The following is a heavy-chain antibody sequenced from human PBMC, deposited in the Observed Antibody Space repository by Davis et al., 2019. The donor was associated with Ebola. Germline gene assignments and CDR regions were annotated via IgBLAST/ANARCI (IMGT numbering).Heavy chain of an antibody. J-gene: IGHJ5*02. CDR3: AGRELRYFDWLFENWFDP. D-gene: IGHD3-9*01. CDR1: GGSFSGNY. Sequence: SETLSLTCAVYGGSFSGNYWSLIRQPPGKGLEWIGQINHSENTNYNPSLRSRVTMSVDTSKSQFSLKLSSVTAADTAVYYCAGRELRYFDWLFENWFDPWGQGTLVTVSS. V-gene: IGHV4-34*01. CDR2: INHSENT.